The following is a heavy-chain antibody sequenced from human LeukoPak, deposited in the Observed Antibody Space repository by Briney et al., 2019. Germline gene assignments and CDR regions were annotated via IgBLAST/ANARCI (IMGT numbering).Heavy chain of an antibody. V-gene: IGHV3-21*01. CDR2: ISSSSSYI. CDR1: GFSFSTYN. Sequence: GGSLRLSCAASGFSFSTYNMNWVRQAPGKGLEWVSSISSSSSYIYYADSVKGRFTISRDNAKNSLYLQMSSLRPEDSAVYFCAKSLSSRGLIIPKTSRSFDYWGQGILVTVSS. D-gene: IGHD3-10*01. J-gene: IGHJ4*02. CDR3: AKSLSSRGLIIPKTSRSFDY.